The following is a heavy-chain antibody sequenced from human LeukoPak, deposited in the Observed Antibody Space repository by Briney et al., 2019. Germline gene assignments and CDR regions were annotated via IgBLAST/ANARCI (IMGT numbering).Heavy chain of an antibody. V-gene: IGHV3-30*02. J-gene: IGHJ4*02. Sequence: YPGGSLRLSCAASGFTFSSYGMHWVRQAPGKGLEWVAFIRYDGSNKYYADSVKGRFTISRDNSKNTLYLQMNGLRAEDTAVYYCARDKLMGDSYFVYWGQGTLVTVSS. D-gene: IGHD2-21*02. CDR2: IRYDGSNK. CDR3: ARDKLMGDSYFVY. CDR1: GFTFSSYG.